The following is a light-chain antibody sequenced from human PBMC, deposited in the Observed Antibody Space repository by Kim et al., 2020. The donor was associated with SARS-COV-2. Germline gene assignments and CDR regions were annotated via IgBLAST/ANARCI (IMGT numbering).Light chain of an antibody. CDR1: KLGDEY. CDR3: QAWDSTWV. CDR2: QES. Sequence: VSVSPGQTVSITCSRDKLGDEYACWYQQKPGQSPVLVIYQESKRPSGIPERFSGSNSGNTATLTISGTQAMDEADYYCQAWDSTWVFGGGTQLTVL. J-gene: IGLJ3*02. V-gene: IGLV3-1*01.